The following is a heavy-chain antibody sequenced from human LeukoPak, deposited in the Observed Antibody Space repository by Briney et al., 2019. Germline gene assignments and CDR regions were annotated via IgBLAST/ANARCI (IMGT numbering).Heavy chain of an antibody. CDR1: GFTFSSYS. J-gene: IGHJ4*02. CDR2: ISSSSSTI. D-gene: IGHD2-21*01. Sequence: GGSLRLSCAVSGFTFSSYSMNWVRQAPGKGLEWVSYISSSSSTIYYADSVKGRFTISRDNAKNSLYLQMNSLRAEDAAVYYCAKAPVTTCSGAYCYPFDYWGQGTLVTVSS. CDR3: AKAPVTTCSGAYCYPFDY. V-gene: IGHV3-48*01.